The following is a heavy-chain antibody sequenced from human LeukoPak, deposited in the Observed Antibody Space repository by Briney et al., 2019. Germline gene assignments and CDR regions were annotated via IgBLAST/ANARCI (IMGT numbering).Heavy chain of an antibody. Sequence: GGSLRLSCAASGFTYKSFDMQWVRQGTGKGLEWVSAIGAAGDTYYPGSVKGRFTTSRENAKNSLYLQMNSLRVGDTAVYYCAKYSSSSNYYYGMDVWGQGTTVTVSS. D-gene: IGHD6-13*01. CDR3: AKYSSSSNYYYGMDV. V-gene: IGHV3-13*04. CDR2: IGAAGDT. J-gene: IGHJ6*02. CDR1: GFTYKSFD.